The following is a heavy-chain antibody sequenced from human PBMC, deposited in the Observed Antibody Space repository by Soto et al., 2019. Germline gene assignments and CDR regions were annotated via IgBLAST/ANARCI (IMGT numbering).Heavy chain of an antibody. Sequence: QVQLVQSGSELKKPGASVKVSCKASGYTFTSYAMNWVRQAPGQGLEWMGWINTNTGNPTYAQGFTVRFVFSLDTSVSTAYVQICSLNAEDTGVYYCARSYCSGGSCYSGHFDYWGQGTLVTVSS. CDR1: GYTFTSYA. CDR2: INTNTGNP. V-gene: IGHV7-4-1*01. D-gene: IGHD2-15*01. J-gene: IGHJ4*02. CDR3: ARSYCSGGSCYSGHFDY.